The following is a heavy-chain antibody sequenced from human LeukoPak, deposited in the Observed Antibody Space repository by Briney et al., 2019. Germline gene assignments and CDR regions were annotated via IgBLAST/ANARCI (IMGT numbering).Heavy chain of an antibody. CDR3: ARATGYFDY. J-gene: IGHJ4*02. CDR1: GDSVSSNRAA. CDR2: TYYRSKWYN. Sequence: SQTLSLTCAISGDSVSSNRAAWNWLRQSPSRGLEWLGRTYYRSKWYNEYAVSVKSRITINPDTSKNQFSLQLNSVTPEDTAVYYCARATGYFDYWGQGTLVTASS. V-gene: IGHV6-1*01.